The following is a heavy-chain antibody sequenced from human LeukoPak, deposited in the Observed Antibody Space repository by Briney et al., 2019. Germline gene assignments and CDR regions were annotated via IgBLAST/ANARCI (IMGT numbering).Heavy chain of an antibody. Sequence: ASVTVSYTASGYTFTEYYIHCVRQAPGQGLEWMGIINPSDGNTSYAQKFQGRVTMTSDTSTSTVYMELSSLRSEDTAVYYCARAPANKYDSRLPEDYWGQGTLVTVSS. V-gene: IGHV1-46*01. J-gene: IGHJ4*02. CDR2: INPSDGNT. CDR3: ARAPANKYDSRLPEDY. CDR1: GYTFTEYY. D-gene: IGHD3-22*01.